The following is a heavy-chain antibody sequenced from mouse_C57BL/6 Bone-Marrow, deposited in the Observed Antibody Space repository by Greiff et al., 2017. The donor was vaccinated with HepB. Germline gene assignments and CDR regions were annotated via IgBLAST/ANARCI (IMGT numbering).Heavy chain of an antibody. CDR3: ARHEGAYYSNYNWYFDV. V-gene: IGHV1-62-2*01. Sequence: VQGVESGAELVKPGASVKLSCKASGYTFTEYTIHWVKQRSGQGLEWIGWFYPGSGSIKYNEKFKDKATLTADKSSSTVYMELSRLTSEDSAVYFCARHEGAYYSNYNWYFDVWGTGTTVTVSS. CDR2: FYPGSGSI. J-gene: IGHJ1*03. CDR1: GYTFTEYT. D-gene: IGHD2-5*01.